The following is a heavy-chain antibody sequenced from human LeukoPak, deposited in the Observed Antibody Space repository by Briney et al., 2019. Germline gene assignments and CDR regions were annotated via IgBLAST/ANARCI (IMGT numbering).Heavy chain of an antibody. Sequence: ASVKVSCKVSGYTLTELSMHWVRQAPGKGLEWMGGFDPEDGETIYAQKFQGRVTITADESTSTAYMELSSLRSEDTAVYYCFLELETNYWGQGTLVTVSS. CDR1: GYTLTELS. J-gene: IGHJ4*02. D-gene: IGHD1-1*01. CDR2: FDPEDGET. V-gene: IGHV1-24*01. CDR3: FLELETNY.